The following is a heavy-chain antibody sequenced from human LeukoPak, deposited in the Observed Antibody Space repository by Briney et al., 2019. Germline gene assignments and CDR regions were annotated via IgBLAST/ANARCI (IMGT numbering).Heavy chain of an antibody. V-gene: IGHV3-23*01. D-gene: IGHD2-2*01. J-gene: IGHJ4*02. CDR1: GFTFSSYA. CDR3: ARRYRYQLLNPHFDY. CDR2: ISGSGGST. Sequence: GGSLRLSCAASGFTFSSYAMSWVRQAPGKGLEWVSAISGSGGSTYYADSVKGRFTISRDNSKNTLYLQMNSLRAEDTAVYYCARRYRYQLLNPHFDYWGQGTLVTVSS.